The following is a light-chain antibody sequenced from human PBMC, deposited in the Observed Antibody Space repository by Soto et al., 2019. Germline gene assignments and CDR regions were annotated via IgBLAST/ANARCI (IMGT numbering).Light chain of an antibody. CDR3: QQYCTLWT. V-gene: IGKV1-5*03. J-gene: IGKJ1*01. CDR2: KAS. Sequence: DIQMTQSPSTLSASVGDRVTITCRASQSINSWLAWYQQKPGKAPKLLIYKASSLESGVPSRFSGSGSGTEFTLTISSLQPDDFATYYCQQYCTLWTFGQGTKVDIK. CDR1: QSINSW.